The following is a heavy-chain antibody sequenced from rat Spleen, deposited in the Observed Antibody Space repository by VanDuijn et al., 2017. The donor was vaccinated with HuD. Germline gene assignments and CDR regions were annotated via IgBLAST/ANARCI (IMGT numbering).Heavy chain of an antibody. CDR1: GYTIPSGYD. CDR3: ARKAIRGFDY. Sequence: ELQLQESGPGLVKPSQSLSLTCSVTGYTIPSGYDWSWIRKFPGNKMEWMGYITYSGSTKYNPSLKSRISITRDTSKNQFFLQLNSVTTEDTATYYCARKAIRGFDYWGQGVMVTVSS. J-gene: IGHJ2*01. V-gene: IGHV3-4*01. D-gene: IGHD4-3*01. CDR2: ITYSGST.